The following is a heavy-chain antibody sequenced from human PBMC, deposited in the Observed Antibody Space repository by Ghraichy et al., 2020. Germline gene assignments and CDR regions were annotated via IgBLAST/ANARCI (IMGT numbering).Heavy chain of an antibody. V-gene: IGHV3-21*01. CDR2: ISSTSDYI. Sequence: GGSLRLSCAASGFIFRRYSMNWVRQAPGKGLEWVSTISSTSDYIYYADSVNGRFTISRDNAKNSVYLTMNILGAEDTAVYYCARDLSLGNPGGFDFLGQGTTVIVSS. J-gene: IGHJ3*01. D-gene: IGHD7-27*01. CDR1: GFIFRRYS. CDR3: ARDLSLGNPGGFDF.